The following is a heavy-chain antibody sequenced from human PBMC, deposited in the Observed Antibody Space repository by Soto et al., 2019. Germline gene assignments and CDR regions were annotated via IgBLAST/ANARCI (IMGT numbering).Heavy chain of an antibody. D-gene: IGHD1-26*01. V-gene: IGHV4-4*07. CDR1: GASISGFY. J-gene: IGHJ5*02. CDR2: IYATGTT. CDR3: VRDGAKTLRDWFDP. Sequence: PSETLSLTCTVSGASISGFYWSWIRKSAGKGLEWIGRIYATGTTDYNPSLKSRVMMSVDTSKKQFSLKLRSVTAADTAVYYCVRDGAKTLRDWFDPWGQGISVTVSS.